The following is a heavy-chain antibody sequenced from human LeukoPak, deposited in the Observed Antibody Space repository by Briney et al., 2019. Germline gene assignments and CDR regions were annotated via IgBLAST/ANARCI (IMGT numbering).Heavy chain of an antibody. V-gene: IGHV1-69*01. Sequence: SVKVSCKASGGTFSSYAISWVRQAPGQGLEWMGGIIPIFGTANYAQKFQGRVTITADESTSTAYMELSSLRSEDTAVYYCARTLEMATTMCYFDYWGQGTLVTISS. CDR1: GGTFSSYA. CDR3: ARTLEMATTMCYFDY. J-gene: IGHJ4*02. D-gene: IGHD5-24*01. CDR2: IIPIFGTA.